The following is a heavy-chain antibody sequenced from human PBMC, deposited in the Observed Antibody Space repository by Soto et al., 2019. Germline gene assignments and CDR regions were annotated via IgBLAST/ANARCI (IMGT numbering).Heavy chain of an antibody. J-gene: IGHJ4*02. D-gene: IGHD6-6*01. CDR2: ISDDGSEK. CDR3: AKARHHEVVYYFDY. V-gene: IGHV3-30*18. Sequence: QMQLVESGGGVVQPGRSLTLSCAGSGFTFSTYGMHWVRQAPGKGLEWVAVISDDGSEKYYADSVKGRFTISRDNSKNTLYLQMNSLRAEDTAIYYCAKARHHEVVYYFDYWGQGTLVTVSS. CDR1: GFTFSTYG.